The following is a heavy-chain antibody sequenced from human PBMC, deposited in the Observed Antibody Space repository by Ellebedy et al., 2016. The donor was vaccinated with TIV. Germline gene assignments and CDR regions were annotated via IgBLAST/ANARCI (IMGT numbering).Heavy chain of an antibody. D-gene: IGHD3-9*01. Sequence: GGSLRLSXAASGFTFSSYGMHWVRQAPGKGLEWVAVIWYDGSNKNYADSVKGRFTISRDNSKNTLYLQMNSLRAEDTAVYYCANPPLRYFDWLFSMDVWGQGTTVTVSS. V-gene: IGHV3-33*06. CDR3: ANPPLRYFDWLFSMDV. CDR2: IWYDGSNK. J-gene: IGHJ6*02. CDR1: GFTFSSYG.